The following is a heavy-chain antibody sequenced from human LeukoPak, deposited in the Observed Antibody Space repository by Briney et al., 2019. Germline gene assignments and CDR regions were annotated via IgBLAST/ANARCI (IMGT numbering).Heavy chain of an antibody. J-gene: IGHJ4*02. D-gene: IGHD3-22*01. V-gene: IGHV1-69*13. CDR2: IIPIFGTA. CDR1: GYTFTSYD. CDR3: ARDLFPYYDSSGYYFSVFYY. Sequence: SVKVSCKASGYTFTSYDINWVRQATGQGLEWMGGIIPIFGTANYAQKFQGRVTITADESTSTAYMELSSLRSEDTAVYYCARDLFPYYDSSGYYFSVFYYWGQGTLVTVSS.